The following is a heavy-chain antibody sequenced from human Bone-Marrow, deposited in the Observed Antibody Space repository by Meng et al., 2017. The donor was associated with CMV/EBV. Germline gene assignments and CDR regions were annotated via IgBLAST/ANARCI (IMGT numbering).Heavy chain of an antibody. Sequence: SETLFLTCAVYGGSFSGYYWSWIRQPPGKGLEWIGEINHSGSTNYNPSLKSRVTISVDTSKNQVTLKLSPVTAADTAVYYCARSSVVATPPHGDYWGQGTLVTVSS. CDR1: GGSFSGYY. D-gene: IGHD2-15*01. CDR3: ARSSVVATPPHGDY. V-gene: IGHV4-34*01. CDR2: INHSGST. J-gene: IGHJ4*02.